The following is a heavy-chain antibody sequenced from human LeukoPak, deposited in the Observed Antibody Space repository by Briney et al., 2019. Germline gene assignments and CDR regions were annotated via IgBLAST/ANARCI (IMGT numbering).Heavy chain of an antibody. CDR1: GASISGSGYY. D-gene: IGHD3-22*01. Sequence: KPSETLSLTCAVSGASISGSGYYWGWIGQPQGKGLEGIGNIYYSGSTYYNASLQSRVTISIDTSKNQVPLRLNSVAAADSSVYCCATGVVQALLPAFDIWGQGTMVTVSS. CDR2: IYYSGST. CDR3: ATGVVQALLPAFDI. J-gene: IGHJ3*02. V-gene: IGHV4-39*06.